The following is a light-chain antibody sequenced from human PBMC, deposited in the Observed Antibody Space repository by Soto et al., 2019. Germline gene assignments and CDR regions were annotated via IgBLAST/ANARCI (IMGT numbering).Light chain of an antibody. J-gene: IGKJ4*01. CDR1: QSVNKY. CDR2: AAS. Sequence: DIQMTQSPSSLSASVGDGVTISCRASQSVNKYLNWYQQKPGNVPTLLIYAASTLQGGVPSRFNGSGFGTDFTVTISNLQPEDFATYYCQQSFSTPLSFGGGTKVDIK. CDR3: QQSFSTPLS. V-gene: IGKV1-39*01.